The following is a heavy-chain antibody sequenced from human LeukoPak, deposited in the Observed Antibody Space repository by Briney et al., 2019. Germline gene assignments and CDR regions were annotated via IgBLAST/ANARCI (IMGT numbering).Heavy chain of an antibody. CDR3: ARDGRESSGWYPNY. CDR2: IWYDGSNK. V-gene: IGHV3-33*08. Sequence: GGSLRLSCAASGFIFVNYGMHWVRQAPGKGLEWVAVIWYDGSNKYYADSVKGRFTISRDNSKNTLYLQMNSLRAEDTAVYYCARDGRESSGWYPNYWGQGTLVTVSS. J-gene: IGHJ4*02. CDR1: GFIFVNYG. D-gene: IGHD6-19*01.